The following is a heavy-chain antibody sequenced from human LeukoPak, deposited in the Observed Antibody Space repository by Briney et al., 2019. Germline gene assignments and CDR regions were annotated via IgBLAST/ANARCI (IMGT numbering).Heavy chain of an antibody. CDR2: ISSSSSTI. CDR1: GFTFSSYN. J-gene: IGHJ4*02. V-gene: IGHV3-48*01. CDR3: AGPKTPHY. Sequence: GGSLRLSCAASGFTFSSYNMNWVRQAPGKGLEWVSYISSSSSTIYYADSVKGRFTISRDNAKNLLYLQMNSLRAEDTAVYYCAGPKTPHYWGQGTLVTVSS. D-gene: IGHD4-23*01.